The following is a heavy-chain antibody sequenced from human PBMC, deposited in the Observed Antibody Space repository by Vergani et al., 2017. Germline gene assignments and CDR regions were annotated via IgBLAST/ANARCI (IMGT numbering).Heavy chain of an antibody. CDR3: ARCGLGYCSSTSCYDEYYYYYGMDV. Sequence: VQLVESGGGLVQPGGSLRLSCAASGFTFSSYAMHWVRQAPGKGLEWVAVISYDGSNKYYADSVKGRFTISRDNSKNTLYLQMNSLRAEDTAVYYCARCGLGYCSSTSCYDEYYYYYGMDVWGQGTTVTVSS. D-gene: IGHD2-2*01. V-gene: IGHV3-30-3*01. CDR1: GFTFSSYA. J-gene: IGHJ6*02. CDR2: ISYDGSNK.